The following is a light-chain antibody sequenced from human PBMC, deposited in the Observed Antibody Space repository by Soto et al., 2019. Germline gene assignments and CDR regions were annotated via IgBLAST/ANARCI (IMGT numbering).Light chain of an antibody. Sequence: DIVMTQSPDSLAVSLGERATINCKSSQSVLYSSNNKNYLAWYQKKPGQPPKLLIYWASTRESGVPDRFSGSGSGTDFTLTISSLQAEDVAVYYCQQYYAFGQGTKVEIK. V-gene: IGKV4-1*01. CDR1: QSVLYSSNNKNY. J-gene: IGKJ1*01. CDR3: QQYYA. CDR2: WAS.